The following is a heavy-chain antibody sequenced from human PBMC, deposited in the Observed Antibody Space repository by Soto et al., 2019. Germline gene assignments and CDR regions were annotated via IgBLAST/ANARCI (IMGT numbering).Heavy chain of an antibody. D-gene: IGHD3-10*01. J-gene: IGHJ4*02. CDR1: GYILTNYY. CDR3: ARWFGFDCNSICCYHFDF. Sequence: APAKVSCKTSGYILTNYYMHWVRHAPGQGLEWMGIINPSGGTTSYAQKFQGRVSMTRDTSTNTVYVDLSSLRSEDTAVYYCARWFGFDCNSICCYHFDFWGQGPLVTVSS. CDR2: INPSGGTT. V-gene: IGHV1-46*01.